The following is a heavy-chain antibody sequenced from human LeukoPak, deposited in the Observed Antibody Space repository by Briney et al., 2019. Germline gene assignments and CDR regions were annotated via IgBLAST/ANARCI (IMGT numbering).Heavy chain of an antibody. Sequence: GGSLRLSCAASGFTFSSYAMHWVRQAPGKGLEWVAVISYDGSNKYYADSVKGRFAISRDNSKNTLYLQMNSLRAEDTAVYYCARIAVFPPGYWGQGTLVTVSS. CDR2: ISYDGSNK. J-gene: IGHJ4*02. CDR1: GFTFSSYA. D-gene: IGHD1-14*01. V-gene: IGHV3-30*09. CDR3: ARIAVFPPGY.